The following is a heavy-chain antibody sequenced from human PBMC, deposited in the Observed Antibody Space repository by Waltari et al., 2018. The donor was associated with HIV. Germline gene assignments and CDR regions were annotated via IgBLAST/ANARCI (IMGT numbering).Heavy chain of an antibody. V-gene: IGHV3-21*01. J-gene: IGHJ4*02. CDR1: GFTFSLHN. CDR2: ISSRSGYI. D-gene: IGHD3-3*01. CDR3: ARERFLEWLLYTGGGIDY. Sequence: EVQLVESGGGLVKPGGSLRLSCAASGFTFSLHNMTWVRQAPGKGLEWVSSISSRSGYIYYADSVKGRFTISRDNAKNSLYLQMNSLRAEDTATYYCARERFLEWLLYTGGGIDYWGQGTLVTVSS.